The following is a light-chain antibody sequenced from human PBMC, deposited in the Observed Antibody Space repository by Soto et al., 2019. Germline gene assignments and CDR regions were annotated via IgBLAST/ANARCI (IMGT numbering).Light chain of an antibody. Sequence: PGERVTLSCRASQSVSSSYLTWYQQKPGQAPRPLIYGASTRATSIPARFSGSGSGTDFTLTISSLQPEDFAVYYCQQDYNLPQTFGQGTKVEIK. J-gene: IGKJ1*01. CDR3: QQDYNLPQT. CDR1: QSVSSSY. CDR2: GAS. V-gene: IGKV3D-7*01.